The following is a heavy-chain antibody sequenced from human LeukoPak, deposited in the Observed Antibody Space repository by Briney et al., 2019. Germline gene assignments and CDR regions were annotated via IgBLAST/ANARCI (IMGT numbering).Heavy chain of an antibody. V-gene: IGHV3-53*01. CDR1: GFTVSSNY. CDR2: IYTDGST. J-gene: IGHJ4*02. Sequence: PCWSLRLSCAAAGFTVSSNYMSWGRQAPGKGLEGLSVIYTDGSTYSDVSVKGRFTIYRDNSKNTLYLQMHSLRAADTAVYYCAKDDGGYDPFWDYWGQGTLVTVSS. D-gene: IGHD5-12*01. CDR3: AKDDGGYDPFWDY.